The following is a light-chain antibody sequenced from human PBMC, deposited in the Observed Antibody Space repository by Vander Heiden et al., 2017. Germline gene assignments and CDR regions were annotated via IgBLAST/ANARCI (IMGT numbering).Light chain of an antibody. Sequence: EIVLTQSPATLSLSPGESATLSCRASQNINHFLAWYQQKPGQTPRLLFYDASKRATGIPARFSGTGSGTDFTLAISSLEPEDCAVYYCQQVDTWPRTFGGGTKVEIK. CDR2: DAS. CDR3: QQVDTWPRT. J-gene: IGKJ4*01. V-gene: IGKV3-11*01. CDR1: QNINHF.